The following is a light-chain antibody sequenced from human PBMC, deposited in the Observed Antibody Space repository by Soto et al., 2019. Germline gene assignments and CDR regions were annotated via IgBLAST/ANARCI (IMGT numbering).Light chain of an antibody. CDR3: QQSYITPPIT. V-gene: IGKV1-39*01. CDR1: QNINTY. Sequence: IQMTQSPSSLSAAVGDRVTIACRASQNINTYLNWYQQKPGKAPKLLIFDAASLQSGVPSRFSGGGSRTDFTLTITSLQPEDFATYYCQQSYITPPITFGQGTRLEIK. J-gene: IGKJ5*01. CDR2: DAA.